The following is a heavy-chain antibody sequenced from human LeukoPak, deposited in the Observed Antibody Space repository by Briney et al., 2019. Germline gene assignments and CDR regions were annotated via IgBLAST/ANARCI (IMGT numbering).Heavy chain of an antibody. V-gene: IGHV1-18*01. D-gene: IGHD2-21*02. J-gene: IGHJ4*02. CDR1: GCTFTSYG. Sequence: ASVKVSCKASGCTFTSYGISWVRQAPGQGLEWMGWISAYNGNTNYAQKLQGRVTMTTDTSTSTAYMELRSLRSDDTAVYYCARDGRAYCGGDCYRDKDYWGQGTLVTVSS. CDR3: ARDGRAYCGGDCYRDKDY. CDR2: ISAYNGNT.